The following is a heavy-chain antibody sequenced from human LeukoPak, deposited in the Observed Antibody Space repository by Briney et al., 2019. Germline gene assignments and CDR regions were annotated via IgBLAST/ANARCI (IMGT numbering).Heavy chain of an antibody. D-gene: IGHD1-14*01. Sequence: GGSLRLSCAASGFTFSSYGMHWVRQAPGKGLEWVAYIRYDGTNKYYTDSVKGRFTISRDNSKNTLFLEMNSLRPEDTAVYYCAQKWGQGTADTGNYFDSWGQGILVTVSS. CDR2: IRYDGTNK. CDR3: AQKWGQGTADTGNYFDS. J-gene: IGHJ4*02. V-gene: IGHV3-30*02. CDR1: GFTFSSYG.